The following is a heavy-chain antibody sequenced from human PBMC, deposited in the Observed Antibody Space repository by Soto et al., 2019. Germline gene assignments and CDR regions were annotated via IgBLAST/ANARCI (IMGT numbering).Heavy chain of an antibody. D-gene: IGHD1-26*01. CDR3: ARGGYSGSYTNAAFDI. J-gene: IGHJ3*02. CDR2: INPNSGGT. Sequence: ASVKVSCKASGYTFTGYYMHWVRQAPGQGLEWMGWINPNSGGTNYAQKFQGWVTMTRDTSISTAYMELSRLRSDDTAVYYCARGGYSGSYTNAAFDIWGQGTMVTVSS. CDR1: GYTFTGYY. V-gene: IGHV1-2*04.